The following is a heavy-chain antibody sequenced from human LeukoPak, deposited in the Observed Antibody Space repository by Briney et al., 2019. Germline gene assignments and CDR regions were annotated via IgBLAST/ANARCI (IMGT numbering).Heavy chain of an antibody. J-gene: IGHJ4*02. V-gene: IGHV4-59*01. D-gene: IGHD6-6*01. CDR1: GXSISSYY. Sequence: SETLSLTCTVSGXSISSYYWSWIRQPPGKGLEWIGYIHYSGSTNYNPSLKSRVTISVDTSKNQFSLKLSSVTAADTAVYYCARVDPDSSSTLEVFDYWGQGTLVTVSS. CDR3: ARVDPDSSSTLEVFDY. CDR2: IHYSGST.